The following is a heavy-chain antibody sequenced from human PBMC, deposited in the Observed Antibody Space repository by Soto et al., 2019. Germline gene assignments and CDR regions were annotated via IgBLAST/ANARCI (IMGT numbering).Heavy chain of an antibody. V-gene: IGHV1-18*04. Sequence: QVQLVQSGAEVKKPGASVKVSCKASGYTFTSYGISWVRQAPGLGLEWMGWISAYNGNTNYAQKLQGRVTMTTDTSTSTAYMELRSLRSDDTAVYYCARDRASIAARPGRAGYYGMDVWGQGTTVTVSS. CDR2: ISAYNGNT. CDR3: ARDRASIAARPGRAGYYGMDV. D-gene: IGHD6-6*01. CDR1: GYTFTSYG. J-gene: IGHJ6*02.